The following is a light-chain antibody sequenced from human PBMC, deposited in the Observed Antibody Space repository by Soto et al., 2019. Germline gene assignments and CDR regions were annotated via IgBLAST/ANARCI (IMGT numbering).Light chain of an antibody. CDR2: KAS. CDR1: QSVSPW. CDR3: QQYNIYSRT. Sequence: DIQMTQSPSTLSASVGDRVTITCRASQSVSPWLAWYQLKPGKAPKLLIYKASSLASGVPSRFSGSGSGTEFTLTISRLQPDDFAAYYCQQYNIYSRTFGQGTKVEIK. J-gene: IGKJ1*01. V-gene: IGKV1-5*03.